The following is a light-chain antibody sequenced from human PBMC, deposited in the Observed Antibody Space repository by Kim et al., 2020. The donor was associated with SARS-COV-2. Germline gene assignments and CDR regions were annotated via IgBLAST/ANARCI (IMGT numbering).Light chain of an antibody. V-gene: IGKV3-20*01. CDR2: GAS. Sequence: EIVLTQSPGALSLSPGESATLSCRASQTVSHNYLAWYRQKPGQPPRLLIYGASSRATGIPDRFGGSGSGTDFTLTISGLEPEDFAVYYCQHYGSSHGVSFAGGTKVDIK. CDR1: QTVSHNY. CDR3: QHYGSSHGVS. J-gene: IGKJ4*01.